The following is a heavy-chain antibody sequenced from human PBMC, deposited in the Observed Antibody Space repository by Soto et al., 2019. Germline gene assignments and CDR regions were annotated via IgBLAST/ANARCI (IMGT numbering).Heavy chain of an antibody. CDR1: GYTFTSYG. V-gene: IGHV1-18*01. CDR2: ISANSGNT. D-gene: IGHD3-3*01. Sequence: AASVKVSCKASGYTFTSYGISWVRQAPGQGLEWMGWISANSGNTNYAQKLQGRVTMTRNTSISTAYMELSSLRSEDTAVYYCARGGIFGVALNYWGQGTLVTVSS. J-gene: IGHJ4*02. CDR3: ARGGIFGVALNY.